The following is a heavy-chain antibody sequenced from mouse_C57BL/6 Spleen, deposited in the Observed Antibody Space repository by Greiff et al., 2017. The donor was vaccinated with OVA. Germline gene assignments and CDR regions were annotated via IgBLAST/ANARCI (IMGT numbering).Heavy chain of an antibody. J-gene: IGHJ1*03. V-gene: IGHV1-39*01. Sequence: VQLKQSGPELVKPGASVKISCKASGYSFTDYNMNWVKQRNGKSLEWIGVLNPNYGTTSYNQKFKGQATLTVDQSSSTAYMQLNSLTSEDSAVDYGARSWGNYGYVDVWGTGTTVTVSS. D-gene: IGHD2-1*01. CDR2: LNPNYGTT. CDR1: GYSFTDYN. CDR3: ARSWGNYGYVDV.